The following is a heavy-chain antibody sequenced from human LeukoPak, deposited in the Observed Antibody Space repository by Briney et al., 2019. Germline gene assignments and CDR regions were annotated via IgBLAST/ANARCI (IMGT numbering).Heavy chain of an antibody. J-gene: IGHJ3*02. D-gene: IGHD3-10*01. Sequence: PSETLSLTCSVTGDSISRGGHFGGWIRQPPGKGLEWIGEINHSGSTNYNPSLKSRVTISVDTSKNQFSLKLSSVTAADTAVYYCARAPRGHRQGRAFDIWGQGTMATVSS. CDR3: ARAPRGHRQGRAFDI. CDR2: INHSGST. V-gene: IGHV4-39*07. CDR1: GDSISRGGHF.